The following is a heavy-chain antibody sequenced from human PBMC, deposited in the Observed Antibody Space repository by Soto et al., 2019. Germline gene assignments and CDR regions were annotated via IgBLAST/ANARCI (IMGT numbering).Heavy chain of an antibody. CDR3: ARVQGSGWNYWYFDL. V-gene: IGHV4-31*03. CDR1: GGSISSGGYY. J-gene: IGHJ2*01. D-gene: IGHD6-19*01. CDR2: IYYSGST. Sequence: QVQLQESGPGLVKPSQTLSLTCTVSGGSISSGGYYWSWIRQHPGKGLEWIGYIYYSGSTYYNPSLQSRVTISVDTSKNQFALKLSSVTAADTAVYYCARVQGSGWNYWYFDLWGRGTLVTVSS.